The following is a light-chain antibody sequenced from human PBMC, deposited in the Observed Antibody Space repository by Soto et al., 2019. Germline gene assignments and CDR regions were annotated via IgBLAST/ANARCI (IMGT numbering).Light chain of an antibody. J-gene: IGKJ1*01. V-gene: IGKV1-5*03. CDR3: QQYNSYSWT. Sequence: DIPMTQSPSTLSASIGDRVTITCRASQSISNWLAWYQQKPGKAPKLLIYMASSLESGVPSRFSGSGSGTEFTLTISSLQPDDFATYYCQQYNSYSWTFGQGTKVEIK. CDR2: MAS. CDR1: QSISNW.